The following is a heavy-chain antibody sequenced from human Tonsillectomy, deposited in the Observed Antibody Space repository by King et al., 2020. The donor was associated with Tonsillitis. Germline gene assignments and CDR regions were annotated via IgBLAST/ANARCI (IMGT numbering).Heavy chain of an antibody. CDR3: AREGQYNVEWGIDH. J-gene: IGHJ4*02. CDR2: ISYHGTNI. Sequence: VQLVESGGGVVQPGRSLRLSCEASGFTFGSYGMHWVRQAPGKGLEWVATISYHGTNIHHSDSVKGRFTISRDNSKNTMYLQMNSLRVEDTAMYYCAREGQYNVEWGIDHWGQGTLVTVAS. D-gene: IGHD5-24*01. V-gene: IGHV3-33*05. CDR1: GFTFGSYG.